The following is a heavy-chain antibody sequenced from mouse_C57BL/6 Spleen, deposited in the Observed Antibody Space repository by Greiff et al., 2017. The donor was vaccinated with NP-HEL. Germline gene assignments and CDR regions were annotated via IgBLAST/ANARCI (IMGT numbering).Heavy chain of an antibody. CDR3: ARNPPHYSIRDYYAMDY. CDR2: INPSTGGT. Sequence: EVQLQQSGPELVKPGASVKISCKASGYSFTGYYMNWVKQSPEKSLEWIGEINPSTGGTTYNQKFKAKATLTVDKSSSTAYMQLKSLTSEDSAVYYCARNPPHYSIRDYYAMDYWGQGTSVTVSS. V-gene: IGHV1-42*01. J-gene: IGHJ4*01. D-gene: IGHD2-5*01. CDR1: GYSFTGYY.